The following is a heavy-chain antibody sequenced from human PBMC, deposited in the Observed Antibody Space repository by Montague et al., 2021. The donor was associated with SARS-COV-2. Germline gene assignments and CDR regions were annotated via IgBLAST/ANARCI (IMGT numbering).Heavy chain of an antibody. D-gene: IGHD5-12*01. V-gene: IGHV4-39*01. CDR3: ARRDLRWVRWGYYDY. CDR1: GGSINSNSYY. CDR2: IYHSGSI. J-gene: IGHJ4*02. Sequence: SETLSLTCTVSGGSINSNSYYWGWIRQSQGKGLVWNGCIYHSGSIYHYPSLKSRVTMSVDNSKYQFSLKLSSVTAADTAVYYCARRDLRWVRWGYYDYWGQGTLVTVSS.